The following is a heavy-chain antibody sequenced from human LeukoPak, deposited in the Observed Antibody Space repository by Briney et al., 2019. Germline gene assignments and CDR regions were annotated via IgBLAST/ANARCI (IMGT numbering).Heavy chain of an antibody. J-gene: IGHJ3*02. CDR3: ARGRFYDSHAFDI. V-gene: IGHV4-38-2*02. CDR1: GYSISSGYY. Sequence: SETLSLTCTVSGYSISSGYYWGWIRQPPGKGLEWIGSIYHSGSTYYNPSLKSRVTISVDTSKNQFSLKLSSVTAADTAVYYCARGRFYDSHAFDIWGQGTMVTVSS. CDR2: IYHSGST. D-gene: IGHD3-22*01.